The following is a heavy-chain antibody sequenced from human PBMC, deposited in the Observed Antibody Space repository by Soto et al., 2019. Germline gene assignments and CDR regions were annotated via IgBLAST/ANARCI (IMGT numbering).Heavy chain of an antibody. CDR1: GFTFSSYA. D-gene: IGHD6-13*01. V-gene: IGHV3-64*01. CDR2: ISSNGGST. J-gene: IGHJ6*03. Sequence: GGSLRLSCAASGFTFSSYAMHWVRQAPGKGLEYVSAISSNGGSTYYANSVKGRFTISRDNSKNTLYLQMGSLRAEDMAVYYCARVAAAGPYYYYYMDVWGKGTTVTV. CDR3: ARVAAAGPYYYYYMDV.